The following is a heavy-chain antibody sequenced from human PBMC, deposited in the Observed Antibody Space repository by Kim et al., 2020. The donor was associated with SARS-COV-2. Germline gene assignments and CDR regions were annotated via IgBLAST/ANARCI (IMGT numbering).Heavy chain of an antibody. V-gene: IGHV4-59*01. CDR3: ASANVLRYFDWSYYYYMDV. CDR2: IYYSGIT. J-gene: IGHJ6*03. CDR1: GGSISSYY. D-gene: IGHD3-9*01. Sequence: SETLSLTCTVSGGSISSYYWSWIRQPPGKGLEWIGYIYYSGITNYNPSLKSRVTISVDTSKNQFSLKLSSVTAEDTAVYYCASANVLRYFDWSYYYYMDVWGKGTTVTVSS.